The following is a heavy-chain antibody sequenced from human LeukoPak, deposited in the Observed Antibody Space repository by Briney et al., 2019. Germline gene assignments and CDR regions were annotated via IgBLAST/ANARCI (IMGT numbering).Heavy chain of an antibody. V-gene: IGHV1-18*01. D-gene: IGHD4-17*01. CDR1: GYTFTSYG. J-gene: IGHJ6*02. CDR2: ISAYNGNT. Sequence: ASVKVSCKASGYTFTSYGISWVRQAPGQGLEWMGWISAYNGNTNYAQKLQGRVTMTTDTSTSTAYMELRSLGSDDTAVYYCARDSRYSDHYGSVYYYYGMDVWGQGTTVTVSS. CDR3: ARDSRYSDHYGSVYYYYGMDV.